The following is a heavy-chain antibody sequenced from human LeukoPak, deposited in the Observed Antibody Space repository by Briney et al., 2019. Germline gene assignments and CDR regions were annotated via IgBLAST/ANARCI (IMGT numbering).Heavy chain of an antibody. Sequence: PSETLSLTCTVSGGSISSGSYYWSWIRQPAGKGLEWIGRIYTSGSTNYNPSLKSRVTISVDTSKNQFSLKLSSVTAADTAVYYCARHEYYYGSGSYYNTAPFWGIWGQGTMVTVSS. CDR2: IYTSGST. CDR3: ARHEYYYGSGSYYNTAPFWGI. D-gene: IGHD3-10*01. J-gene: IGHJ3*02. CDR1: GGSISSGSYY. V-gene: IGHV4-61*02.